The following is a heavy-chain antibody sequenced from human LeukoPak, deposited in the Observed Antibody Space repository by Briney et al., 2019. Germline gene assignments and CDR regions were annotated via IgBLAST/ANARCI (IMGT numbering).Heavy chain of an antibody. D-gene: IGHD3-10*01. V-gene: IGHV4-38-2*01. CDR3: ARASRITMVRGVTTTDSYYFDY. CDR2: INQSGRT. CDR1: GYFISSGYY. J-gene: IGHJ4*02. Sequence: SETLSLTCAVSGYFISSGYYWGWIRQPPGKGLEWIGEINQSGRTNYNPSLKSRVTISVDTSKNQFSLKLSSVTAADTAVYYCARASRITMVRGVTTTDSYYFDYWGQGTLVTVSS.